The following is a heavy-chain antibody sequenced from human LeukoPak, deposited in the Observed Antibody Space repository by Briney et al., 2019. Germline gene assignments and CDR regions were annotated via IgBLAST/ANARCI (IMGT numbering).Heavy chain of an antibody. CDR3: ASGYYDSSGYSNWFDP. CDR2: IHYSGST. J-gene: IGHJ5*02. D-gene: IGHD3-22*01. Sequence: SETLSLTCSVSGGSVSSSYWSWIRQPPGKRLEWIGYIHYSGSTNCNPSLKSRVTMSLDTSKNQFSLKLSSVTAADTAVYYCASGYYDSSGYSNWFDPWGQGTLVTVSS. V-gene: IGHV4-59*02. CDR1: GGSVSSSY.